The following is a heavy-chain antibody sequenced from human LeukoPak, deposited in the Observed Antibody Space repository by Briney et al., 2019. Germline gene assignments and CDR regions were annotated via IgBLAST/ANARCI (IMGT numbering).Heavy chain of an antibody. CDR2: ITSTSSHI. J-gene: IGHJ3*02. D-gene: IGHD4-17*01. V-gene: IGHV3-21*03. Sequence: GGSLRLSCAASGLTFNMYSMNWVRQAPGKGLEWISFITSTSSHIHYADSVKGRFTISRDNAKNSLYLQMNSLRAEDTAIYYCARGSPYGDYAFDIWGQGTMVTVSS. CDR3: ARGSPYGDYAFDI. CDR1: GLTFNMYS.